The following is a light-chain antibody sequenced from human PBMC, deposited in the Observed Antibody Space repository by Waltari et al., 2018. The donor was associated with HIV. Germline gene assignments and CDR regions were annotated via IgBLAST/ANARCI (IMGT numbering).Light chain of an antibody. J-gene: IGLJ3*02. CDR1: SPNIGANYA. V-gene: IGLV1-40*01. CDR3: HSYDSSLSGWV. CDR2: SNT. Sequence: QSVLTQPPSVSGAPGQRVTIPCTGRSPNIGANYAVHWYQQLPGRAPKLLIYSNTARPSGVPDRFSGSKSGTSASLAITGLQAEDEGDYYCHSYDSSLSGWVFGGGTKLTVL.